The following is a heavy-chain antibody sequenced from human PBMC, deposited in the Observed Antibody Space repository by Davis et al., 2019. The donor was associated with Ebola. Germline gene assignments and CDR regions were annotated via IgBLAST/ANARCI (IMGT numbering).Heavy chain of an antibody. CDR3: AKNWDY. Sequence: GESLKISCAASGFTFSSNDMSWVRQAPGKGLEWVPSITTSGANTYYADSVKGRFTISRDNSKNTLHLQMNSLRAEDTALYYCAKNWDYWGQGTLVTVSS. CDR2: ITTSGANT. D-gene: IGHD1-1*01. J-gene: IGHJ4*02. CDR1: GFTFSSND. V-gene: IGHV3-23*01.